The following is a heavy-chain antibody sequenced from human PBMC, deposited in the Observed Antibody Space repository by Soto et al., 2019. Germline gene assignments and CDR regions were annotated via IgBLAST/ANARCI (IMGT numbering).Heavy chain of an antibody. D-gene: IGHD3-22*01. CDR3: AKSPKVISTYFDY. J-gene: IGHJ4*02. Sequence: GGSLRLSCVASGITLSSYALNWVRQGPGRGLEWVSAISGSGGTTYYADSVKGRFTISRDNSKNTLFLQMNSLRAEDAAIYYCAKSPKVISTYFDYWGQGRLVTVSS. V-gene: IGHV3-23*01. CDR1: GITLSSYA. CDR2: ISGSGGTT.